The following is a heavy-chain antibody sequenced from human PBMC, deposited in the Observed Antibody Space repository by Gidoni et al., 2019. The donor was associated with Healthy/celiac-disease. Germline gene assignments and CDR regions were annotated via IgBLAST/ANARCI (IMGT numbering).Heavy chain of an antibody. CDR3: ARFEVEKAFDI. CDR2: IIPILGIA. CDR1: GGTFSSYT. J-gene: IGHJ3*02. Sequence: QVQLVQSGAEVKKPGSSVKVSCKASGGTFSSYTISWVRQAPGQGLEWMGRIIPILGIANYAQKFQGRGTITADKSTSTAYMERSSLRSEDTAVYYCARFEVEKAFDIWGQGTMVTVSS. D-gene: IGHD2-15*01. V-gene: IGHV1-69*02.